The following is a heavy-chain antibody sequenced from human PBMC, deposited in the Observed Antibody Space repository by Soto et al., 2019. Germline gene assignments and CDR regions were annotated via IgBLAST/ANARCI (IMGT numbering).Heavy chain of an antibody. D-gene: IGHD2-15*01. CDR3: ASCRAVGGIGY. V-gene: IGHV4-39*01. Sequence: LDLTCKVSGGSINTSSYYWGRIRHPTGKELEWIGSTYYAGSAYYNPSLQGRATISLDTSKNQLSLRLRSVTAADQAVYYCASCRAVGGIGYWGQG. CDR2: TYYAGSA. CDR1: GGSINTSSYY. J-gene: IGHJ4*02.